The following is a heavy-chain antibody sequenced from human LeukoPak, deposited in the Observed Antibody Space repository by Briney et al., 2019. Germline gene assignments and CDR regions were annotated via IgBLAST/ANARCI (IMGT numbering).Heavy chain of an antibody. CDR2: IYYSGST. CDR1: GGSITSNSYY. J-gene: IGHJ4*02. Sequence: SETLSLTCTVSGGSITSNSYYWGWIRQPPGKGLEWIGSIYYSGSTYYNPSLKRRVTISIDTSKNQFSLKLSSVTAADTAVYYCARERREQLLPPYTRSVTYFDYWGQGTPVTVSS. V-gene: IGHV4-39*07. D-gene: IGHD2-2*01. CDR3: ARERREQLLPPYTRSVTYFDY.